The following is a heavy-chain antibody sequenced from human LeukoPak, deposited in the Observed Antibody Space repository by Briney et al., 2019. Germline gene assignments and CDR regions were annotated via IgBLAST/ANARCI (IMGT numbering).Heavy chain of an antibody. CDR2: INPSGGST. CDR3: ARANMHLTRGGRGGWLDP. D-gene: IGHD2/OR15-2a*01. Sequence: ASVKVSCKASGYTFTSYYMHWVRQAPGQGLEWMGIINPSGGSTNYAQTFQGRVTMARDTSTSTVYMELRSLRSDDTAVYYCARANMHLTRGGRGGWLDPWGQGTLVTVSS. J-gene: IGHJ5*02. V-gene: IGHV1-46*01. CDR1: GYTFTSYY.